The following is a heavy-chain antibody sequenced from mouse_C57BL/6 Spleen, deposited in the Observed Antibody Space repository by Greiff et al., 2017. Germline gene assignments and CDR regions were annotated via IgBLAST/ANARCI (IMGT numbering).Heavy chain of an antibody. CDR1: GFTFSDYG. Sequence: EVKLMESGGGLVKPGGSLKLSCAASGFTFSDYGMHWVRQAPEKGLEWVAYISSGSSTIYYADTVKGRFTISRDNAKNTLFLQMTSLRSEDTAMYYCARGGSSYFDVWGTGTTVTVSS. CDR2: ISSGSSTI. V-gene: IGHV5-17*01. D-gene: IGHD1-1*01. CDR3: ARGGSSYFDV. J-gene: IGHJ1*03.